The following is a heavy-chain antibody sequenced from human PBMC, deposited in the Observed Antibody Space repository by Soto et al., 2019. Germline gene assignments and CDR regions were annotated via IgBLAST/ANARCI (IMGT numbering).Heavy chain of an antibody. CDR1: GGSISSGGYY. D-gene: IGHD2-15*01. CDR3: ARDRGLGCCSGGSCYWHTGYYGMDV. Sequence: PSETLSLTCTVSGGSISSGGYYWSWIRQHPGKGLEWIGYIYYSGSTYYNPSLKSRVTISVDTSKNQFSLKLSSVTAADTAVYYCARDRGLGCCSGGSCYWHTGYYGMDVWGQGTTVTVSS. J-gene: IGHJ6*02. CDR2: IYYSGST. V-gene: IGHV4-31*03.